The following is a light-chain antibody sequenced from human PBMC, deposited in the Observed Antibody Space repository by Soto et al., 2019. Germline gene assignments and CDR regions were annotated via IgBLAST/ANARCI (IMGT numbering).Light chain of an antibody. CDR2: GVS. V-gene: IGKV1-39*01. CDR1: QSISRY. Sequence: DIQMTQSPSSLSASVGDRVTITCRASQSISRYLNWYRQKPGKAPKLLIYGVSSLQSGVPSRCSGSGSGTDFTLTISSLPPDDFAAYYCEQSYSAPSTFGQGTRLQIK. CDR3: EQSYSAPST. J-gene: IGKJ5*01.